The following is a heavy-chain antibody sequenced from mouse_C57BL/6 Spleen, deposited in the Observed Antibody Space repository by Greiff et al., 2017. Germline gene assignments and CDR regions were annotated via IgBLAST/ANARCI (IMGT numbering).Heavy chain of an antibody. V-gene: IGHV1-50*01. Sequence: VQLQQPGAELVKPGASVKLSCKASGYTFTSYWMQWVNQRPGQGLEWIGEIDPSDSYTNYKQKFKGKATLTVDTSSSTAYMPLSSLTSEDSAVYYCARGSNPCAYWGQGTLVTVSA. CDR2: IDPSDSYT. CDR3: ARGSNPCAY. J-gene: IGHJ3*01. CDR1: GYTFTSYW. D-gene: IGHD2-5*01.